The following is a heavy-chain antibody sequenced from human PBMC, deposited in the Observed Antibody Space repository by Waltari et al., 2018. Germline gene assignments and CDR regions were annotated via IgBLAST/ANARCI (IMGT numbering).Heavy chain of an antibody. V-gene: IGHV3-48*03. J-gene: IGHJ4*02. CDR2: SWGSGTTI. Sequence: EVQLVESGGGLVQPGGSLRLSCAASGFTFSSYGMNWVRQAPGKGLEWVSDSWGSGTTIYYADSVKGRFTISRDDAENSLYLQMNSLRAEDTALYYCARRFDSWGQGTRVTVSS. CDR3: ARRFDS. CDR1: GFTFSSYG.